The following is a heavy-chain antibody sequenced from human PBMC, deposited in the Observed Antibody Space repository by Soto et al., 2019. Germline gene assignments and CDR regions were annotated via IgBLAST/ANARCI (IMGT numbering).Heavy chain of an antibody. CDR2: ISSSSSYT. Sequence: QVQLVESGGGLVKPGGSLRLSCAASGFTFSDYYMRWIRQAPGKGLEWVSYISSSSSYTNYADSVKGRFTISRDNAKNSLYLQMNRLRAEDTAVYYCARDHHRYSGYDYVDYWGQGTLVTVSS. D-gene: IGHD5-12*01. CDR3: ARDHHRYSGYDYVDY. V-gene: IGHV3-11*05. CDR1: GFTFSDYY. J-gene: IGHJ4*02.